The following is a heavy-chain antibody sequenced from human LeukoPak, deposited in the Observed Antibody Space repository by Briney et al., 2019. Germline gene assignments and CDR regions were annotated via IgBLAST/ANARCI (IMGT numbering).Heavy chain of an antibody. J-gene: IGHJ4*02. CDR2: ISYDGSNK. CDR3: AKDVGYCSGGSCRDY. CDR1: GFTFSSYG. Sequence: GGSLRLSCAASGFTFSSYGMHWVRQVPGKGLEWVAVISYDGSNKYYADSVKGRFTISRDNSKNTLYLQMNSLRAEDTAVYYCAKDVGYCSGGSCRDYWGQGTLVTVSS. D-gene: IGHD2-15*01. V-gene: IGHV3-30*18.